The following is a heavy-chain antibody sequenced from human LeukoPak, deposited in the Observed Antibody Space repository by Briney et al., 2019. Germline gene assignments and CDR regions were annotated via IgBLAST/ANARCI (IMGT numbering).Heavy chain of an antibody. V-gene: IGHV3-23*01. D-gene: IGHD6-13*01. J-gene: IGHJ4*02. CDR1: GFTFSSYA. CDR2: ISGSGGST. Sequence: PGGSLRLSCAASGFTFSSYAMSWVRQAPGKGLEWVSAISGSGGSTYYADSVKGRFTISRDNSKNTLYLQMNSLRAEDTAVYYCAKDLGYSSSWYRGEYDFDYWGQGTLVTVSS. CDR3: AKDLGYSSSWYRGEYDFDY.